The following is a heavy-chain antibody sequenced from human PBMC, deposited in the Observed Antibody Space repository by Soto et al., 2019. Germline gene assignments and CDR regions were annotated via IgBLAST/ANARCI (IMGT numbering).Heavy chain of an antibody. J-gene: IGHJ4*02. CDR2: IYYSGST. D-gene: IGHD3-22*01. CDR1: GGSLRSGAYY. V-gene: IGHV4-31*03. CDR3: ARANYFESSGPFDY. Sequence: QVQLQESGPGRVKPSQTLSLTCTVSGGSLRSGAYYWGWIRQHPGKGLEWIGYIYYSGSTYYNPSLVSRGTLSVDKSRKQFSLKVSSVTAADTAMYYCARANYFESSGPFDYWGPGTLVTVSS.